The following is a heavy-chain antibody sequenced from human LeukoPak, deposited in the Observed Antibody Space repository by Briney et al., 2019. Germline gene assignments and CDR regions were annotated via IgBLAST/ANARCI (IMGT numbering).Heavy chain of an antibody. Sequence: PSETLSLTCTVSGASISSSYWSWIRQPPGEGLQWIGYIYHSVTNYKPSLKSRVSISLDTSKNQLSLRLSSVTAADTALYFCARMGSPNSFDYWGQGTLVTVSS. D-gene: IGHD1-26*01. CDR2: IYHSVT. CDR1: GASISSSY. CDR3: ARMGSPNSFDY. J-gene: IGHJ4*02. V-gene: IGHV4-59*01.